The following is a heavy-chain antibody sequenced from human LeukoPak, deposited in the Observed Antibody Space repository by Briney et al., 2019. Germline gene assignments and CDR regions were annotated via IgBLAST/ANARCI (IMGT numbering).Heavy chain of an antibody. CDR2: MYSGGDT. CDR1: EFSVGSNY. CDR3: AGTLYSGYGLGSLGAFDI. J-gene: IGHJ3*02. V-gene: IGHV3-53*01. Sequence: GGSLRLSCAASEFSVGSNYMSWVRQAPGKGLEWVSVMYSGGDTYYADSVKGRFTISRDNSKNTLYLQMNNLRAEDTAVYYCAGTLYSGYGLGSLGAFDIWGQGTMVSVSS. D-gene: IGHD5-12*01.